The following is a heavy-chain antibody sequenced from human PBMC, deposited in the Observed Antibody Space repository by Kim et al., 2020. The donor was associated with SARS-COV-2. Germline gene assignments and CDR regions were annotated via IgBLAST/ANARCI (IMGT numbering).Heavy chain of an antibody. J-gene: IGHJ4*02. CDR3: VLGWGSYYNILEY. V-gene: IGHV1-3*01. D-gene: IGHD3-10*01. Sequence: KYSQKFQARVTITSDTSASTVYMELSSLRSEDTAVYYCVLGWGSYYNILEYWGQGTLVTISS.